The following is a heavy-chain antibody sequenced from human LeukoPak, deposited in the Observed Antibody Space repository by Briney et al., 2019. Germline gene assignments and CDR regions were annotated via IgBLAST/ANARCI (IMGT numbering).Heavy chain of an antibody. CDR2: IYYSGST. CDR1: GGSISSSSYF. D-gene: IGHD1-26*01. J-gene: IGHJ5*02. V-gene: IGHV4-39*07. Sequence: SETLSLTCSGSGGSISSSSYFWGWIRQPPGKGLEWIGNIYYSGSTNIQPSLKSRVTISVDTSKNQFSLRLTSVTAADTALYYCARVGASRVGWFDPWGQGTLVTVSS. CDR3: ARVGASRVGWFDP.